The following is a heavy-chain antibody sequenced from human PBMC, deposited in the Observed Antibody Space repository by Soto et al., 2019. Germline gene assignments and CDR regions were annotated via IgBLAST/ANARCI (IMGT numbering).Heavy chain of an antibody. CDR2: IGTAGDT. V-gene: IGHV3-13*01. CDR3: ARGNWNYSYYYGMDV. J-gene: IGHJ6*02. CDR1: GFTFSSYD. D-gene: IGHD1-7*01. Sequence: GGSLRLSCAASGFTFSSYDMHWVRQATGKGLEWVSAIGTAGDTYYPGSVKGRFTISRENAKNSLYLQMNSLRAEDTAVYYCARGNWNYSYYYGMDVWGQGTTVTVSS.